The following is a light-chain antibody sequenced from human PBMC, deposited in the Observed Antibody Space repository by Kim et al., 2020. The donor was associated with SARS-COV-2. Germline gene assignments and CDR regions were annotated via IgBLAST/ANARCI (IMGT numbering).Light chain of an antibody. CDR3: QQCKGAPWT. CDR1: QGISNY. V-gene: IGKV1-27*01. Sequence: DIQMTQSPSSLSASVGDRVTITCRASQGISNYLAWYQQKPGKVPKLLFYAASALRSGVPSRFSGSGSGTDFTLTITSLQPEDVAVYYCQQCKGAPWTFGHGTKVDIK. J-gene: IGKJ1*01. CDR2: AAS.